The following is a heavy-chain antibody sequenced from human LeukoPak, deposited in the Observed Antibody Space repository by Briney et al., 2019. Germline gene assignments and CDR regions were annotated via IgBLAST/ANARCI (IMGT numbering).Heavy chain of an antibody. Sequence: PGGSLRLSSAASRFTFSNYGMHWGRQAPGKGLEWVAVISYDESGKYYADSVKGRFTISRDNSKNTLYLQMNSLRADDTAVYNCAKGVVAATNPPYYDMDVWDQGTTVTVSS. J-gene: IGHJ6*02. CDR1: RFTFSNYG. D-gene: IGHD2-15*01. CDR2: ISYDESGK. V-gene: IGHV3-30*18. CDR3: AKGVVAATNPPYYDMDV.